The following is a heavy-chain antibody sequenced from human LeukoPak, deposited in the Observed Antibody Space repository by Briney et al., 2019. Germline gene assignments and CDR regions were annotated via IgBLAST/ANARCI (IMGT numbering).Heavy chain of an antibody. CDR3: ARDSYQDYYGRFDP. CDR2: IWDDGNNK. Sequence: GGSLRLSCAASGFSFSNHDMHWVRQAPGKRLEWVAVIWDDGNNKRYANSVNGRFTISRDNSENTLYLQMNGLTAEDTAMYYCARDSYQDYYGRFDPWGQGTLVIVSS. CDR1: GFSFSNHD. V-gene: IGHV3-33*01. J-gene: IGHJ5*02. D-gene: IGHD3-10*01.